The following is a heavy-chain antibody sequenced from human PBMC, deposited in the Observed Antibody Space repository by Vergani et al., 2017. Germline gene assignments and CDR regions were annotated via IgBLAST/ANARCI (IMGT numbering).Heavy chain of an antibody. CDR2: ISGSGGST. D-gene: IGHD6-13*01. CDR1: GFTFSSYA. J-gene: IGHJ4*02. V-gene: IGHV3-23*01. Sequence: EVQLLESGGGLVQPGGSLRLSCAASGFTFSSYAMSWVRQAPGKGLEWVSAISGSGGSTYYADSVKGRFTISRDNSKNTLYLKMNSLRAEDTAVYYCAKEGDSSRWSSPPFDYWGQGTLVTVSS. CDR3: AKEGDSSRWSSPPFDY.